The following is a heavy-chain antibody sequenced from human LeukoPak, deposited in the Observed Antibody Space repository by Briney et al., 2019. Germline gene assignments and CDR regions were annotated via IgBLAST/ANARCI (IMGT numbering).Heavy chain of an antibody. D-gene: IGHD6-13*01. V-gene: IGHV3-21*01. CDR2: ISSSSSYI. Sequence: AGGSLSLSCAASGFTFSSYSMNWVRQAPGKGLDWVSSISSSSSYIYYADSVKGRFTISRDNAKNSLYLQMNSLRAEDTAVYYCARAPRVSSSYVTTPQNWFDPWGQGTLVTVSS. CDR1: GFTFSSYS. J-gene: IGHJ5*02. CDR3: ARAPRVSSSYVTTPQNWFDP.